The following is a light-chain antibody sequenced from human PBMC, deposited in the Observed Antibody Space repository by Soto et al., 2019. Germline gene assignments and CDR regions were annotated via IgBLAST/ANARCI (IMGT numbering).Light chain of an antibody. CDR1: QSISSW. Sequence: DIQMTQSPSTLSAAVGDRVTITCRASQSISSWLAWYQQKPGKPPKLLIYKASSLESGVPSRFSGSGSGTGFTLTISSLQPDDFATYYCQHYNSYSEAFGQGTKV. V-gene: IGKV1-5*03. CDR3: QHYNSYSEA. CDR2: KAS. J-gene: IGKJ1*01.